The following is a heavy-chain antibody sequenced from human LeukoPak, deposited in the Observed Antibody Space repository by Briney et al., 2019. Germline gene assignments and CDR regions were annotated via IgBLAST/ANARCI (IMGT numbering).Heavy chain of an antibody. V-gene: IGHV4-31*11. CDR3: ARRNLGEASFDY. D-gene: IGHD1-14*01. CDR2: ISNSGST. J-gene: IGHJ4*02. CDR1: GGSVSSGDYY. Sequence: SETLSLTCAVSGGSVSSGDYYWSWIRQLPGTGLDWIGYISNSGSTYYNPSLRSRVTISVDTSKNQFSLNLRSVTAADTAVYFCARRNLGEASFDYWGQGTLVTVSS.